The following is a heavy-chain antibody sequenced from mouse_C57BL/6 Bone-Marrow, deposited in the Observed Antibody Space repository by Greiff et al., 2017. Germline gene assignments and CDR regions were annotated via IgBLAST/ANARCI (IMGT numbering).Heavy chain of an antibody. CDR2: ISSGGSYT. V-gene: IGHV5-6*01. D-gene: IGHD3-2*02. J-gene: IGHJ4*01. Sequence: EVKLVESGGDLVKPGGSLKPSCAASGFTFSSYGMSWVRQTPDKRLEWVATISSGGSYTYYPDSVKGRFTISRDNAKNTLYLQMSSLKSEDTAMYYCARQLRLRKAMDYWGQGTSVTVSS. CDR3: ARQLRLRKAMDY. CDR1: GFTFSSYG.